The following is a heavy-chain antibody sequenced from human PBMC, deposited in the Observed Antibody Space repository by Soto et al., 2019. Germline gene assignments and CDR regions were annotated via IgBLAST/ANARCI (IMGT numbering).Heavy chain of an antibody. CDR1: GFTFSSYS. J-gene: IGHJ3*02. Sequence: GGSLRLSCAASGFTFSSYSMNWVRQAPGKGLEWVSYISSSSSTIYYADSVKGRFTISRDNAKNSLYLQMNSLRDEDTAVYYCARSEWFGELDAFDIWGQGTMVTVSS. CDR2: ISSSSSTI. CDR3: ARSEWFGELDAFDI. V-gene: IGHV3-48*02. D-gene: IGHD3-10*01.